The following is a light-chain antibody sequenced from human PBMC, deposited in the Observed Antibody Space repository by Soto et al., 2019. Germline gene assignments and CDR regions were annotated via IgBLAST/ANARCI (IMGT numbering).Light chain of an antibody. CDR2: DVS. Sequence: QSARTQPASVSGSPGQSITMSCTGTSSDGGGYNYVSWYQQHPGKAPKLMIYDVSNRPSGVSNRFSGSKSGNTASLTISGLQAEDEADYYCSSYTSSSTHVVFGGGTKLTVL. J-gene: IGLJ2*01. CDR3: SSYTSSSTHVV. V-gene: IGLV2-14*01. CDR1: SSDGGGYNY.